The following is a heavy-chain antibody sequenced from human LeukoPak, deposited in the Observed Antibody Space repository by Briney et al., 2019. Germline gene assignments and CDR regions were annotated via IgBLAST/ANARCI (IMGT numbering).Heavy chain of an antibody. CDR2: ISSSSSTI. Sequence: GGSLRLSCAASGFTFSSYSMNWVRQAPGKGLEWVSYISSSSSTIYYADSVKGRFTISRDNAKNSLYLQMNSLRDEDTAVYYCARASYYDFWSGYSSDYYYYMDVWGKGTTVAVSS. CDR3: ARASYYDFWSGYSSDYYYYMDV. D-gene: IGHD3-3*01. CDR1: GFTFSSYS. V-gene: IGHV3-48*02. J-gene: IGHJ6*03.